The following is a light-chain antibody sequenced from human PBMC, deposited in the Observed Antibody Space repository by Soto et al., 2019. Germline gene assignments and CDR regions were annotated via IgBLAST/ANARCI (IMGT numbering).Light chain of an antibody. Sequence: DIQMTQSPPSLTESVRASLTNTYRASQGISNYLAWYQQKPGKVPKLLIYAASTLQSGVPSRFSGSGSGTDFTLTISSLQPEDVATYYCQQYNSAPLTFGGGNKVDIK. V-gene: IGKV1-27*01. CDR2: AAS. CDR1: QGISNY. CDR3: QQYNSAPLT. J-gene: IGKJ4*01.